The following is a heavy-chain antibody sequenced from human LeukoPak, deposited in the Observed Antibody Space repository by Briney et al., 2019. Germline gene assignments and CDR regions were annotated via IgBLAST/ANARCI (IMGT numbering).Heavy chain of an antibody. Sequence: PGGSLRLSCAASGFTFSSYAMHWVRQAPGKGLEWVAVISYDGSNKYYADSVKGRFTISRDNSKNTLYLQMNSLRAEDTAVYYCARFGSYYDFSHWDYWGQGTLVTVSS. CDR2: ISYDGSNK. D-gene: IGHD3-3*01. J-gene: IGHJ4*02. CDR3: ARFGSYYDFSHWDY. CDR1: GFTFSSYA. V-gene: IGHV3-30-3*01.